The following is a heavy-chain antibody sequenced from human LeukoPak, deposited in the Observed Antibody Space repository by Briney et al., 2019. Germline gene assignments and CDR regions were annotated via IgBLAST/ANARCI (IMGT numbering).Heavy chain of an antibody. D-gene: IGHD2-15*01. CDR1: GGSISSGGYY. Sequence: PSQTLSLTCTVSGGSISSGGYYWSWLRPPPGKGLEWSGYIYYSGSTYYTPSLKSRVTISVDTSKNQFSLKLSSVTAADTAVYYCARVLVDCSGGSCYYFDYWGQGTLVTVSS. CDR2: IYYSGST. J-gene: IGHJ4*02. CDR3: ARVLVDCSGGSCYYFDY. V-gene: IGHV4-31*03.